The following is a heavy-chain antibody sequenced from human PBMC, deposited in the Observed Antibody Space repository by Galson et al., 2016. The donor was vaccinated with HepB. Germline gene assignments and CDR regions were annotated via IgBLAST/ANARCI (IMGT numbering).Heavy chain of an antibody. V-gene: IGHV3-23*01. J-gene: IGHJ1*01. CDR3: AHDKASMSVGATNFQH. CDR1: GFPFSSYA. Sequence: SLRLSCAASGFPFSSYAMSWVRQAPGKGLAWVSTISGAGTASYAYSVKGRFTISRDNSKNTLDLQMDSLRAEDTAFYYCAHDKASMSVGATNFQHWGQGTLVTVSP. D-gene: IGHD1-26*01. CDR2: ISGAGTA.